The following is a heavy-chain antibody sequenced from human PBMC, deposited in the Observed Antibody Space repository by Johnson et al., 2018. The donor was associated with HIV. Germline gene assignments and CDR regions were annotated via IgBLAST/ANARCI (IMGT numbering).Heavy chain of an antibody. CDR3: ARAYTYGACDI. J-gene: IGHJ3*02. CDR2: IWFDGSNE. CDR1: GFTFSKFG. V-gene: IGHV3-33*01. Sequence: QVQLVESGGGLVQPGRSLRLSCTASGFTFSKFGMHWVRQAPGKGLEWVAVIWFDGSNEYYADSVKGRFTISRDNAKNSLYLQMNSLRVEDTAVYYCARAYTYGACDIWGQWTMVTVSS. D-gene: IGHD5-18*01.